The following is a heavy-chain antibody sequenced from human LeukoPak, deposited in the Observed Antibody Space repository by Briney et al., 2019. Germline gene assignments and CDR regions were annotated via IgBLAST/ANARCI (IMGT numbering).Heavy chain of an antibody. CDR3: ARNVGY. CDR1: GPTVSNNY. V-gene: IGHV3-53*01. Sequence: GGPLRLSCAVSGPTVSNNYMSWVRQAPGKGLEWVSVIYSGGSTYYADSVKGRFTISRDNSKNTVYLQKNRLRDEDTAVYYCARNVGYWGQGTLVTVSS. D-gene: IGHD1-26*01. CDR2: IYSGGST. J-gene: IGHJ4*02.